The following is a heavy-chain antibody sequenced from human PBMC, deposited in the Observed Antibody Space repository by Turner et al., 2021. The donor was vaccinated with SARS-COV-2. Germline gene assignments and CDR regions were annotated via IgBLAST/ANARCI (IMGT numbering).Heavy chain of an antibody. D-gene: IGHD3-22*01. V-gene: IGHV3-21*01. CDR3: ARWGPNYYDSSGYYPDAFDI. Sequence: EVQLVESGGGLVKPGGSRRLSCAASGFTFSSYSMNWVRQSPGKGLELVSSISSSGSYIYYVDSVKGRFTISRDNAKNSLYLQMNSLRAEDTAVYYCARWGPNYYDSSGYYPDAFDIWGQGTMVTVSS. CDR1: GFTFSSYS. J-gene: IGHJ3*02. CDR2: ISSSGSYI.